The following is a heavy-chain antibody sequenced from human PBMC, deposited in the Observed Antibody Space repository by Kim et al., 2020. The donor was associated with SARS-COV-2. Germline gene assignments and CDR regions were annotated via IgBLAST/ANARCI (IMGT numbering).Heavy chain of an antibody. Sequence: ASVKVSCKASGYTFTSYGISWVRQAPGQGLEWMGWISAYNGNTNYAQKLQGRVTMTTDTSTSTAYMELRSLRSDDTAVYYCARAGYCSSTSCYQVSGYYYSYYYGMDVWGQGTTVTVSS. J-gene: IGHJ6*02. CDR3: ARAGYCSSTSCYQVSGYYYSYYYGMDV. CDR2: ISAYNGNT. CDR1: GYTFTSYG. V-gene: IGHV1-18*04. D-gene: IGHD2-2*01.